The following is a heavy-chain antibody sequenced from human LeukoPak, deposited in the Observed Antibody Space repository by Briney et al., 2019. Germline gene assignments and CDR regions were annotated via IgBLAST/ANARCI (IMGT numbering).Heavy chain of an antibody. J-gene: IGHJ5*02. CDR3: AKAVTMVRASNWFDP. V-gene: IGHV3-30*02. CDR1: GFTFSSYS. D-gene: IGHD3-10*01. CDR2: IRYDGSNK. Sequence: GGSLRLSCAASGFTFSSYSMNWVRQAPGKGLEWVAFIRYDGSNKYYADSVKGRFTISRDNSKNTLYLQMNSLRAEDTAVYYCAKAVTMVRASNWFDPWGQGTLVTVSS.